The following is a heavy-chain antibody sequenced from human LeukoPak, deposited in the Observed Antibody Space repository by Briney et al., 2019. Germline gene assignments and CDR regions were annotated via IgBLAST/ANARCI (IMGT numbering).Heavy chain of an antibody. D-gene: IGHD2-2*02. CDR2: IYYSGST. V-gene: IGHV4-59*01. CDR3: ARQPGYCSTTSCYTGFDP. J-gene: IGHJ5*02. CDR1: GGSISSYY. Sequence: SETLSLTCTVSGGSISSYYWSWIRQPPGKGLEWIGYIYYSGSTNYNPSLKSRVTISVDTSKNQFSLKLSSVTAADTAVYYCARQPGYCSTTSCYTGFDPWGQGTLVTVSS.